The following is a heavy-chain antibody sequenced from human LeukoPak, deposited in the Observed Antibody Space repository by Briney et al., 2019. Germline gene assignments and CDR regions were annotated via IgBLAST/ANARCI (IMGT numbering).Heavy chain of an antibody. V-gene: IGHV3-48*04. CDR3: ARGPYYYGMDV. Sequence: GGSLRLTCAASGFIFSSYSMNWVRQAPGKGLEWVSYISSSGSTIYYADSVKGRFTISRDNAKNSLYLQMNSLRAEDTAVYYCARGPYYYGMDVWGQGTTVTVSS. CDR1: GFIFSSYS. J-gene: IGHJ6*02. CDR2: ISSSGSTI.